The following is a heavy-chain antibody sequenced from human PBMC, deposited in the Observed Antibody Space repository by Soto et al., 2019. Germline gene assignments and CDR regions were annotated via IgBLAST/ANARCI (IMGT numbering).Heavy chain of an antibody. CDR2: IWYDGSNK. V-gene: IGHV3-33*01. J-gene: IGHJ6*02. D-gene: IGHD6-13*01. CDR1: GFTFSSYG. CDR3: ARVGAAAGMYYYYYGMDV. Sequence: QVQLVESGGGVVQPGRSLRLSCAASGFTFSSYGMHWVRQAPGKGLEWVAVIWYDGSNKYYADSVKGRFTISRDNSKNPLYLQMNSLRAEATAVYYCARVGAAAGMYYYYYGMDVWGQGTTVTVSS.